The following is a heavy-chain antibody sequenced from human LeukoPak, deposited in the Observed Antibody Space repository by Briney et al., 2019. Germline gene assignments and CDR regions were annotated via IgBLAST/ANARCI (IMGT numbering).Heavy chain of an antibody. CDR1: GFTFDDYA. Sequence: PGRSLRLSCAASGFTFDDYAMHWVRQAPGKGLEWVSGISWNSGSIGYADSVKGRFTISRDNAKNSLYLQMNSLRAEDTALYYCAKDVTYSSSWNYFDYWGQGTLVTVSS. D-gene: IGHD6-13*01. J-gene: IGHJ4*02. CDR3: AKDVTYSSSWNYFDY. CDR2: ISWNSGSI. V-gene: IGHV3-9*01.